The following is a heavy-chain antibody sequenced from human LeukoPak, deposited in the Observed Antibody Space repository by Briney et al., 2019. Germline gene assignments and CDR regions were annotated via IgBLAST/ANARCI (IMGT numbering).Heavy chain of an antibody. V-gene: IGHV1-18*01. CDR3: ARDSGGYCSSTSCYAFYYYYMDV. D-gene: IGHD2-2*01. CDR1: GHTFTSYG. Sequence: ASVKVSCKASGHTFTSYGISWVRQAPGQGLEWMGWISAYNGNTNYAQKLQGRVTMTTDTSTSTAYMELRSLRSDDTAVYYCARDSGGYCSSTSCYAFYYYYMDVWGKGTTVTISS. CDR2: ISAYNGNT. J-gene: IGHJ6*03.